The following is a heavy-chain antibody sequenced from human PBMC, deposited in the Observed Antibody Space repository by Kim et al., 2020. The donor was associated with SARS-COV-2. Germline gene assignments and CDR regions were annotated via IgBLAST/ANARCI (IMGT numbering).Heavy chain of an antibody. V-gene: IGHV3-23*01. J-gene: IGHJ4*01. D-gene: IGHD3-10*01. CDR3: AKDYGSGSYYNILPPYFDY. CDR2: ISGSGGST. CDR1: GFTFSSYA. Sequence: GGSLRLSCAASGFTFSSYAMSWVRQAPGKGLEWVSAISGSGGSTYYADSVKGRFTISRDNSKNTLYLQMNSLRAEDTAVYYCAKDYGSGSYYNILPPYFDYWGQGTLVTVSS.